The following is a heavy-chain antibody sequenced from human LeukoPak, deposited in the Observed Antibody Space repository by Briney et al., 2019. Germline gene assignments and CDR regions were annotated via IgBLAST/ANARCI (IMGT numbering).Heavy chain of an antibody. CDR1: GFTFSSYA. CDR3: GTYSYGSGSYQENDY. D-gene: IGHD3-10*01. Sequence: PGGSLRLSCAASGFTFSSYAMSWVRQAPGKGLEWVSAISGSGGSTYYADSVKGRFTISRDNSKNTLYLQMNSLRAEDTAVHYCGTYSYGSGSYQENDYWGQGTLVTVSS. CDR2: ISGSGGST. V-gene: IGHV3-23*01. J-gene: IGHJ4*02.